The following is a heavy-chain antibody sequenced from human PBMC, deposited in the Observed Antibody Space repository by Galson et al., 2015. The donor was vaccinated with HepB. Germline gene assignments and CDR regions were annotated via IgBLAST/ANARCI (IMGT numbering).Heavy chain of an antibody. CDR2: IYPGDSDT. CDR3: ARHVGAILWFGELPPLLGMDV. CDR1: GYSFTSYW. Sequence: QSGAEVKKPGESLKISCKGSGYSFTSYWIGWVRQMPGKGLEWMGIIYPGDSDTRHSPSFQGQVTISADKSISTAYLQWSSLKASDTAMYYCARHVGAILWFGELPPLLGMDVWGQGTTVTVSS. J-gene: IGHJ6*02. D-gene: IGHD3-10*01. V-gene: IGHV5-51*01.